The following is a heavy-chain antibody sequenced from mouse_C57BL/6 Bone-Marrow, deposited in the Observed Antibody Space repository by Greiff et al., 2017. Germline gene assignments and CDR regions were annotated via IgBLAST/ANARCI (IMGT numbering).Heavy chain of an antibody. CDR3: ARPYYGSREAWFAY. D-gene: IGHD1-1*01. CDR2: IYPGSGST. CDR1: GYTFTSYW. Sequence: VQLQQPGAELVKPGASVKMSCKASGYTFTSYWITWVKQRPGQGLEWIGDIYPGSGSTNYNEKFKSKATLTVDTSSSTAYMQLSSLTSEDSAVYYCARPYYGSREAWFAYWGQGTLVTVSA. J-gene: IGHJ3*01. V-gene: IGHV1-55*01.